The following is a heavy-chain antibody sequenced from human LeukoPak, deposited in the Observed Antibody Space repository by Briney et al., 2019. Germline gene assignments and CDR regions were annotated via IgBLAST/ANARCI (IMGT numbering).Heavy chain of an antibody. V-gene: IGHV1-3*01. Sequence: GASVKVSCKASGYTFTTYTIHWVRQAPGQRLEWMGWINAGNGKTNYSQRFQGRVALTRDTSASTVYMELRSLRSEDTAVYYCARGYYDLLTGHVVTYYFDYWGQGTLVTVSS. CDR1: GYTFTTYT. D-gene: IGHD3-9*01. CDR2: INAGNGKT. J-gene: IGHJ4*02. CDR3: ARGYYDLLTGHVVTYYFDY.